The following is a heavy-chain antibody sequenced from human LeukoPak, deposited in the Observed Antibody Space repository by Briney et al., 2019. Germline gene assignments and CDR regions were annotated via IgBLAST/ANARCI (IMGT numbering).Heavy chain of an antibody. J-gene: IGHJ4*02. CDR1: GYTFTGYY. V-gene: IGHV1-2*02. D-gene: IGHD6-19*01. CDR3: ARAGSSGWYTLLEY. Sequence: ASVKVFCKASGYTFTGYYMHWVRQAPGQGLEWMGWINPNSGGTNYAQKFQGRVTMTRDTSISTAYMELSRLRSDDTAVYYCARAGSSGWYTLLEYWGQGTLVTVSS. CDR2: INPNSGGT.